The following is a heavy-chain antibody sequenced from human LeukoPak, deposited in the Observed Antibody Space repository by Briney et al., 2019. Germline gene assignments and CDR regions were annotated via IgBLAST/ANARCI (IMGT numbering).Heavy chain of an antibody. V-gene: IGHV3-23*01. CDR3: TKRPVVVITTPYFDY. CDR1: GFTFSSYA. J-gene: IGHJ4*02. CDR2: IRGGDGSS. D-gene: IGHD3-22*01. Sequence: GGSLRLSCAASGFTFSSYAMSWVRQAPGKGLEWASAIRGGDGSSYYTDSVKGRFTISRDNSKNTLYLQMNSLRAEDTAVYYCTKRPVVVITTPYFDYWGQGTLVTVSS.